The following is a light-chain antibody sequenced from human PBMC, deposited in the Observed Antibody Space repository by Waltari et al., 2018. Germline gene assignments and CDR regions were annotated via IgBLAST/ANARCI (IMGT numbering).Light chain of an antibody. J-gene: IGKJ3*01. CDR3: QQYFDTPS. V-gene: IGKV4-1*01. CDR1: QSLLYRANNKNY. Sequence: DIVMTQSPDSLAVSLGERATIKRKSGQSLLYRANNKNYLAWYQQKPGQPPKRLIYWASTRDSGVPDRFSGSGSGTDFTLTISSLQAADVAVYYCQQYFDTPSFGPGTKVEIK. CDR2: WAS.